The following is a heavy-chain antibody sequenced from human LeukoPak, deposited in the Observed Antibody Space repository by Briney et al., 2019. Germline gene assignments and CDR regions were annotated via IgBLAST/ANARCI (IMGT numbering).Heavy chain of an antibody. Sequence: GGTLRLSCAASGFTFSTYGMSWVRQAPGKGLEWVSAISGSGGSTYYADSVKGRFTISRDNAKNSLYLQMNSLRAEDTAVYYCARDQGIAVAGTSYWYFDLWGRGTLVTVSS. D-gene: IGHD6-19*01. CDR3: ARDQGIAVAGTSYWYFDL. CDR2: ISGSGGST. J-gene: IGHJ2*01. CDR1: GFTFSTYG. V-gene: IGHV3-23*01.